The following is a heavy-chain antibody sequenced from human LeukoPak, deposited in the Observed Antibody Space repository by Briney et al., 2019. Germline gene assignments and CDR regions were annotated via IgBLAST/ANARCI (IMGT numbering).Heavy chain of an antibody. CDR2: IHYSGST. Sequence: SEALSLTCTVSGGSISSSNYYWDWVRQPPGQGLEWIGSIHYSGSTYYNPSLRSRVTISVDTSKNQFSLKMSSVTAADTAVYYCAKTTGRGTVDPGTSGYITFWGQGTLVTVSS. CDR1: GGSISSSNYY. D-gene: IGHD1-26*01. V-gene: IGHV4-39*01. CDR3: AKTTGRGTVDPGTSGYITF. J-gene: IGHJ4*02.